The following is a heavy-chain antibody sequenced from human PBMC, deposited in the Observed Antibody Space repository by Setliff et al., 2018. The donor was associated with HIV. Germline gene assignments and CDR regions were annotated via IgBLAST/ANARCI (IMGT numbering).Heavy chain of an antibody. J-gene: IGHJ4*02. D-gene: IGHD3-22*01. CDR3: AREGRTFYYDSSGHYFGY. CDR2: IHTSETT. V-gene: IGHV4-4*08. Sequence: SETLSLTCAVFGGSMSSYYWSWIRQPPGKGLEWIGYIHTSETTRYKPSLKSRVTISIDMSKNQFSLKLASVTAADTAVYYCAREGRTFYYDSSGHYFGYWGQGTLVTVSS. CDR1: GGSMSSYY.